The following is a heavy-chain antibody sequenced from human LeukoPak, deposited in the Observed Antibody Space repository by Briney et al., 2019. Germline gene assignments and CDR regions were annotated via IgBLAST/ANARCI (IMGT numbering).Heavy chain of an antibody. CDR3: ARVYRSSSGYCFDF. D-gene: IGHD6-13*01. V-gene: IGHV3-7*01. J-gene: IGHJ4*02. CDR2: IKQDGSEK. Sequence: PGGSLRLSCAASGFTFSSYWMSWVRQAPGKGLEWVANIKQDGSEKYYVDSVKGRFTVSRDNAKNSLYLQMNSLRAEDTAVYYCARVYRSSSGYCFDFWGRGTLVTVSS. CDR1: GFTFSSYW.